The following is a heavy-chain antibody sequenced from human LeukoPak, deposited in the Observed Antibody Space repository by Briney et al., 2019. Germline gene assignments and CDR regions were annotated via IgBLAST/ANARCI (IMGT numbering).Heavy chain of an antibody. CDR1: GFTFSTYS. J-gene: IGHJ4*02. D-gene: IGHD1-26*01. V-gene: IGHV3-21*01. Sequence: GGSLRLSCAASGFTFSTYSMNWVRQAPGKGLEWVSSISSSTSYIYYADSVKGRFTISRDNAKNSLYLQMNSLRAEDTTVYYCATKNSGSHDYWGQGTLVTVSS. CDR3: ATKNSGSHDY. CDR2: ISSSTSYI.